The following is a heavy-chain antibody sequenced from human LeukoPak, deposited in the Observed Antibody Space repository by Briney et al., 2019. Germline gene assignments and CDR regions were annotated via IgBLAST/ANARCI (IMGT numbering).Heavy chain of an antibody. D-gene: IGHD3-16*02. CDR1: GYTFTSYD. CDR2: MNPNGGNT. J-gene: IGHJ5*02. Sequence: ASVKVSCKASGYTFTSYDINWVRQATGQGLEWMGWMNPNGGNTGYAQKFQGRVTMTRNTSISTAYMELSSLRSEDTAVYYCAGGPSETYYDYVWGSYRYRNWFDPWGQGTLVTVSS. CDR3: AGGPSETYYDYVWGSYRYRNWFDP. V-gene: IGHV1-8*01.